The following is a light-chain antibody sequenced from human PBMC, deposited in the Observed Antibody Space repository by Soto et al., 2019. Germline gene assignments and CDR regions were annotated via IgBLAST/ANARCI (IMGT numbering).Light chain of an antibody. CDR1: SSDIGSYNY. J-gene: IGLJ2*01. V-gene: IGLV2-14*01. CDR2: EVR. Sequence: QSALTQPASVSGSPGQSITISCTGTSSDIGSYNYVAWYQQFPGKTPKLIIYEVRNRPSGVSFRFSGSKSGNTASLTISGLQAEDEADYYCSSYTSSSTLGVFGGGTKLTVL. CDR3: SSYTSSSTLGV.